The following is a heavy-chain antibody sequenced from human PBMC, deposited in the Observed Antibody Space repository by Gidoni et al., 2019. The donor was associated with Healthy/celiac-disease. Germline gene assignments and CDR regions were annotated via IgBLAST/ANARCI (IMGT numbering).Heavy chain of an antibody. Sequence: QVQLQQWGAGLLKHSETLSLTCAVYGGSFSGYYWSWIRQPPGKGLEWIGEINHSGSTNYNPSLKSRVTISVDTSKNQFSLKLSSVTAADTAVYYCARGGGIVVVVAATKGGYFDYWGQGTLVTVSS. J-gene: IGHJ4*02. CDR1: GGSFSGYY. CDR3: ARGGGIVVVVAATKGGYFDY. D-gene: IGHD2-15*01. CDR2: INHSGST. V-gene: IGHV4-34*01.